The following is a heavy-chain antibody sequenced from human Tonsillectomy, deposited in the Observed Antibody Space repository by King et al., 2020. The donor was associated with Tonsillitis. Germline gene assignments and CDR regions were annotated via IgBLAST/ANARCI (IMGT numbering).Heavy chain of an antibody. J-gene: IGHJ6*03. D-gene: IGHD3-10*01. CDR2: VYYSGST. CDR1: GGTISTGGWN. V-gene: IGHV4-31*03. Sequence: VQLQESGPGLVKPSQTLSLTCTVSGGTISTGGWNWSWIRQLPGKGLGWIGNVYYSGSTYYNPSLKRRAAMSVDTAKNQFSLKQSSVTAAHTATYYCARDVRRDYPSGERSSYYCMDGWGKGTTVTV. CDR3: ARDVRRDYPSGERSSYYCMDG.